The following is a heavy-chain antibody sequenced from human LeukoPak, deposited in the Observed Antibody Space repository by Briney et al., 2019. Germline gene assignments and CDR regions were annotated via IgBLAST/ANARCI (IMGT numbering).Heavy chain of an antibody. CDR3: ARDGTGTTRDYFDY. D-gene: IGHD1-1*01. J-gene: IGHJ4*02. V-gene: IGHV3-33*01. CDR2: IYYDGSNK. CDR1: GFTFRTYG. Sequence: GGSLRLSCAASGFTFRTYGMHWARQAPGKGLEWVASIYYDGSNKYYADSVKGRFTISRANSQNTVSLQMNSLRVEDTALYYCARDGTGTTRDYFDYWGQGTLVAVSS.